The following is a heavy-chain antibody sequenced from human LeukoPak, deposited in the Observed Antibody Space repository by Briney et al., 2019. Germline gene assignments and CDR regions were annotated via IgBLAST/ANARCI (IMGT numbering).Heavy chain of an antibody. CDR2: IFYSGST. CDR1: GGSISSSSYY. Sequence: SETLSLTCTVSGGSISSSSYYWGWIRQPPGKGLEWIGSIFYSGSTYYNPSLKSQVTISLDTSKNQFSLKLSSVTAADTAVYYCARPATVTTSFWYFDLWGRGTLVTVSS. D-gene: IGHD4-17*01. V-gene: IGHV4-39*01. J-gene: IGHJ2*01. CDR3: ARPATVTTSFWYFDL.